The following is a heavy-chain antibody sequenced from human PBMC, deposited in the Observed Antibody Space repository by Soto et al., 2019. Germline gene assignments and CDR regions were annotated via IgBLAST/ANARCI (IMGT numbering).Heavy chain of an antibody. D-gene: IGHD2-2*01. CDR3: ATVGSCSSGSCYLDYFDL. CDR1: DFTFSDYL. J-gene: IGHJ4*02. V-gene: IGHV3-11*01. Sequence: QMQLVESGGGLVKPGGSLRLSCAASDFTFSDYLMSWIRQTPGRGLEWISYITNDGTVTSYADSVTGRFTISWDNDKNTQSLRINPLSADDTGIYYRATVGSCSSGSCYLDYFDLWRQGTLVTFS. CDR2: ITNDGTVT.